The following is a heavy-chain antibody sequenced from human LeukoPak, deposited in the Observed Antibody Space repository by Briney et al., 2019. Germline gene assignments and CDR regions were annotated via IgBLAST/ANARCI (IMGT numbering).Heavy chain of an antibody. CDR3: ARGIVVAVQYYFDY. CDR1: GYTFTSYD. Sequence: ASVKVSCKASGYTFTSYDINWVRQATGQGLEWMGWMNPNSGNTGYAQKFQGRVTMTRNTSISTAYMELSSLRSEDTAVYYCARGIVVAVQYYFDYWGQGTLVTVSS. CDR2: MNPNSGNT. D-gene: IGHD2-15*01. J-gene: IGHJ4*02. V-gene: IGHV1-8*01.